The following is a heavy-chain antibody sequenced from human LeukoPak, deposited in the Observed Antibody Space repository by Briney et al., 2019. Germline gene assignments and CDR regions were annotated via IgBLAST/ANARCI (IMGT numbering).Heavy chain of an antibody. CDR3: ARDGNYDFWSGCFDY. Sequence: SETLSLTCTVSGGSISSYYWSWIRQPPGKGLEWIGYIYYSGSTNYNPSLKSRVTISVDTSKNQFSLKLSSVTAADTAVYYCARDGNYDFWSGCFDYWGQGTLVTVSS. V-gene: IGHV4-59*01. CDR1: GGSISSYY. J-gene: IGHJ4*02. D-gene: IGHD3-3*01. CDR2: IYYSGST.